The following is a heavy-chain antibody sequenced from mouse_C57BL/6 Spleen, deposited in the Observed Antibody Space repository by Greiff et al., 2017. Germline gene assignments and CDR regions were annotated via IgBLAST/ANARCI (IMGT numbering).Heavy chain of an antibody. V-gene: IGHV1-76*01. Sequence: VQLQQSGAELVRPGASVKLSCKASGYTYTDYYINWVKQRPGQGLEWIARIYPGSGNTYYNEKFKGKATLTAEKSSSTAYMQLSSLTSEASAVYFCARRIYYGNYGAMDYWGQGTSVTVSS. CDR1: GYTYTDYY. CDR3: ARRIYYGNYGAMDY. D-gene: IGHD2-1*01. J-gene: IGHJ4*01. CDR2: IYPGSGNT.